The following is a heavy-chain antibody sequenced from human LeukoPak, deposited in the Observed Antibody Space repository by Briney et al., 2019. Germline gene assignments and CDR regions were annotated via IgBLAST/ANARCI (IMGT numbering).Heavy chain of an antibody. CDR2: ISTSGDST. V-gene: IGHV3-23*01. D-gene: IGHD6-19*01. Sequence: GGSLRLSCAASGFTFSSYAMSWVRQAPGKGLEWVSGISTSGDSTYYADSVMGRFTISRDNSKNTLYLQMNSLRAEDTAVYYCAKAASGLHSGKFDYWGQGTLVTVSS. CDR3: AKAASGLHSGKFDY. CDR1: GFTFSSYA. J-gene: IGHJ4*02.